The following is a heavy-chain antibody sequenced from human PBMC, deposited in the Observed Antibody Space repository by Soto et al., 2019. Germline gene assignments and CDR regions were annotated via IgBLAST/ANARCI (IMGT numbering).Heavy chain of an antibody. CDR2: MNPNSGNT. CDR1: GYTFTSYD. Sequence: AAVKVSCKASGYTFTSYDINWVRQATGQGLEWMGWMNPNSGNTGYAQKFQGRVTMTRNTSISTAYMELSSLRSEDTAVYYCARCYGSGSYCNWFDPWGQGTLVTVSS. CDR3: ARCYGSGSYCNWFDP. V-gene: IGHV1-8*01. D-gene: IGHD3-10*01. J-gene: IGHJ5*02.